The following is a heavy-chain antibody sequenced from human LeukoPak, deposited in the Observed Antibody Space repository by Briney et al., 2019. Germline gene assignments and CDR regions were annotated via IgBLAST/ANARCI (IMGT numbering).Heavy chain of an antibody. D-gene: IGHD1-1*01. Sequence: ASVKVFCKASGYNFTGYYMHWVRQAPGQGLEWMGGINPNSGGTNYEQEFQGGGTMTSGTAISTAYLELRRLGAADNAVEYCARAGITGWGYYYYYMDGWGKGTTVSISS. CDR1: GYNFTGYY. CDR2: INPNSGGT. CDR3: ARAGITGWGYYYYYMDG. J-gene: IGHJ6*03. V-gene: IGHV1-2*02.